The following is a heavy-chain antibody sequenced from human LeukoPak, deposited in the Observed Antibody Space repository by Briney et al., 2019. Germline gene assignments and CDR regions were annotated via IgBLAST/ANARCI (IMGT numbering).Heavy chain of an antibody. CDR1: GFTFSSYA. V-gene: IGHV3-23*01. J-gene: IGHJ5*02. D-gene: IGHD2-2*01. Sequence: GGSLRLSCAASGFTFSSYAMSWVRQAPGKGLEWVSTISGSGGNTYYADSVKGRFTISRDNSKNTLYLQMNSLRTEDTALYYCARDTRLGYCRSTSCYASWFDPWGQGTLVTVSS. CDR2: ISGSGGNT. CDR3: ARDTRLGYCRSTSCYASWFDP.